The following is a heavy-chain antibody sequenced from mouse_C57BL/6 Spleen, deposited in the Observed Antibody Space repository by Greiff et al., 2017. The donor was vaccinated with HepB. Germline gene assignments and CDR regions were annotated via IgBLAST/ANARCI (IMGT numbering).Heavy chain of an antibody. CDR3: ARDYDNWFAY. CDR1: GFTFSSYA. V-gene: IGHV5-4*01. Sequence: DVMLVESGGGLVKPGGSLKLSCAASGFTFSSYAMSWVRQTPEKRLEWVATISDGGSYTYYPDNVKGRFTISRDNAKNNLYLQMSHLKSEDTAMYYCARDYDNWFAYWGQGTLVTVSA. J-gene: IGHJ3*01. CDR2: ISDGGSYT. D-gene: IGHD2-12*01.